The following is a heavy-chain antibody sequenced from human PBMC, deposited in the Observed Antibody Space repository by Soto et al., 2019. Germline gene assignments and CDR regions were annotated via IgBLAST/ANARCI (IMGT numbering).Heavy chain of an antibody. V-gene: IGHV3-7*01. CDR3: ARDLKVMIQRYDFWSGYSSGPYDY. Sequence: PGGSLRLSCAASGFTFSSYWMSWVRQAPGKGLEWVANIKQDGSEKYYVDSVKGRFTISRDNAKNSLYLQMNSLRAEDTAVYYCARDLKVMIQRYDFWSGYSSGPYDYWGQGTLVTVSS. D-gene: IGHD3-3*01. J-gene: IGHJ4*02. CDR1: GFTFSSYW. CDR2: IKQDGSEK.